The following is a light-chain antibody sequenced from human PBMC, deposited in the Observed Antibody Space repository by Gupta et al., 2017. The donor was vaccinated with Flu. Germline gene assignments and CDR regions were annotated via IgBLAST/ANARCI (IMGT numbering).Light chain of an antibody. Sequence: PSSLSASIGDRVTITCRASQYISNFVNWYQQSPGKAPKLLIYAASSLQSGVPSRFSGSESGTEFTLTISSLQPEDFGTYYCQQSFTTTVTFGQGTRVEIK. CDR3: QQSFTTTVT. J-gene: IGKJ1*01. CDR1: QYISNF. V-gene: IGKV1-39*01. CDR2: AAS.